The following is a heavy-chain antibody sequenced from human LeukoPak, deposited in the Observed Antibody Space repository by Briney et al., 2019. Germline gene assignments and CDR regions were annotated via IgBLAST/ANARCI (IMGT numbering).Heavy chain of an antibody. J-gene: IGHJ4*02. D-gene: IGHD3-3*01. CDR2: IYYSGST. CDR3: ASEPMYYDLWSGYYQDY. V-gene: IGHV4-39*01. CDR1: GGSIRRSTSHC. Sequence: SETLSLTCTVSGGSIRRSTSHCWGWIRQPPGKGLEWIGSIYYSGSTYYNPSLKSRVTISVDTSKNQFSLKLSSVTAADTAVYYCASEPMYYDLWSGYYQDYWGQGTLVTVSS.